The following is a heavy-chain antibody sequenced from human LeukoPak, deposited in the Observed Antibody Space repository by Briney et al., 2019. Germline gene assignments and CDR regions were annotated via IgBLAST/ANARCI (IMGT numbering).Heavy chain of an antibody. V-gene: IGHV3-33*01. CDR1: GFTFSSYG. CDR3: ARSFYGDYPY. CDR2: IWYDGSNK. Sequence: GRSLRLSCAASGFTFSSYGMHWVRQAPGKGLEWVAVIWYDGSNKYYADSVKGRFTISRENAKNSLYLQMSSLSAGDTAVYYCARSFYGDYPYWGQGTLVTVSS. J-gene: IGHJ4*02. D-gene: IGHD4-17*01.